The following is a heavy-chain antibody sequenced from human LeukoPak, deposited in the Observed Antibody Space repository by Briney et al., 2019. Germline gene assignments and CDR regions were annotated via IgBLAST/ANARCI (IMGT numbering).Heavy chain of an antibody. V-gene: IGHV3-30-3*01. Sequence: GGSLRLSCAASGFTFSSYAMHWVRQAPGKGLEWVAVISYDGSNKYYADSVKGRFTISRDNSKNTLYLQTNSLRAEDTAVYYCASWYYYDSSGYSFDYWGQGTLVTVSS. CDR3: ASWYYYDSSGYSFDY. CDR2: ISYDGSNK. CDR1: GFTFSSYA. J-gene: IGHJ4*02. D-gene: IGHD3-22*01.